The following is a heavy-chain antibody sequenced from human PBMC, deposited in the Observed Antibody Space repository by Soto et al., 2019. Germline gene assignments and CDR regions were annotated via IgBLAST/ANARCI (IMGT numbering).Heavy chain of an antibody. Sequence: ASVKVSCKASGGTFSSYTISWVRQAPGQGLEWMGRIIPILGIANYAQKFQGRVTITADKSTSTAYMELSSLRSEDMAVYYCAMDVVAAHQFDYWGQGTLVTVSS. CDR3: AMDVVAAHQFDY. CDR1: GGTFSSYT. D-gene: IGHD2-15*01. V-gene: IGHV1-69*02. CDR2: IIPILGIA. J-gene: IGHJ4*02.